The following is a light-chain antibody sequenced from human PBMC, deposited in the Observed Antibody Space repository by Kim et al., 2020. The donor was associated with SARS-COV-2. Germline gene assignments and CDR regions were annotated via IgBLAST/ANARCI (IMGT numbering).Light chain of an antibody. Sequence: EIVLTQSPGTLSLSPGERATLSCRASQSVSSSYLAWYQQKPGQAPRLLIYRASSRATGIPDRFSGSGSGTDFTLTISRLEPEDFAVYYCQQYSNSRTFGQRDQGGYQT. V-gene: IGKV3-20*01. CDR3: QQYSNSRT. CDR1: QSVSSSY. CDR2: RAS. J-gene: IGKJ1*01.